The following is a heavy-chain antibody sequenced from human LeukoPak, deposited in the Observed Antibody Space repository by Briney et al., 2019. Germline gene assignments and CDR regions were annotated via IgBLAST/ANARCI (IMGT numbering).Heavy chain of an antibody. CDR1: GDTVSSNSAA. J-gene: IGHJ6*02. CDR3: ARGAYTMEIYYYYYGMDV. CDR2: TYYRSKWYN. D-gene: IGHD5-24*01. V-gene: IGHV6-1*01. Sequence: SQTLSLTCAISGDTVSSNSAAWDWIRQSPSRGLEWLVRTYYRSKWYNDYAVSVKSRITINPDTSKNQFSLQLNSVTPEDTAVYYCARGAYTMEIYYYYYGMDVWGQGTTVTVSS.